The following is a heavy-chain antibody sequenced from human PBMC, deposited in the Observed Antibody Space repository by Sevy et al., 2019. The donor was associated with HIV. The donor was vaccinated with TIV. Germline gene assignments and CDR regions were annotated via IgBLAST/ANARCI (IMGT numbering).Heavy chain of an antibody. Sequence: ASVKVSCKCSGFSFIDYGFSWVRQAPGQGLEWMAWISVYNGNTNYAQKFQGRVAVTVDSTTKTAYMELKSLRSDDTAVYYCARATRDGYNPHPFDYWGQGTLVTVSS. CDR3: ARATRDGYNPHPFDY. V-gene: IGHV1-18*01. D-gene: IGHD5-12*01. J-gene: IGHJ4*02. CDR1: GFSFIDYG. CDR2: ISVYNGNT.